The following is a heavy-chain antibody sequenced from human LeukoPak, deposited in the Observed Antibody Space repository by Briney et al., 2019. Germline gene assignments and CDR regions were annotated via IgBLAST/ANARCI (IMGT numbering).Heavy chain of an antibody. CDR2: FSAYIGNT. V-gene: IGHV1-18*01. CDR3: ARYVAVAGTGLVNYYYMDV. D-gene: IGHD6-19*01. Sequence: GASVKVSCKASGYTFTSYGISWVRQAPGQGLGWMGWFSAYIGNTNYAQKLQGRVTMTTDTSTSTAYMEQRSLRSDDTAVYYCARYVAVAGTGLVNYYYMDVWGKGTTVTVSS. CDR1: GYTFTSYG. J-gene: IGHJ6*03.